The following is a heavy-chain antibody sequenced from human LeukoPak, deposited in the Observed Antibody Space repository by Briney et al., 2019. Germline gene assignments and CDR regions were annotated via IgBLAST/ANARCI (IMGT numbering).Heavy chain of an antibody. J-gene: IGHJ6*03. CDR1: GFTFSSYS. V-gene: IGHV3-48*01. CDR2: ISSSSSTI. CDR3: ARVARVVITYMDV. Sequence: GGSLRLSCAASGFTFSSYSMNWVRQAPGKGLEWVSYISSSSSTIYYADSVKGRFTISRDNAKNSLYLQMNSLRAEDTAVYYCARVARVVITYMDVWGKGTTVTVSS. D-gene: IGHD3-22*01.